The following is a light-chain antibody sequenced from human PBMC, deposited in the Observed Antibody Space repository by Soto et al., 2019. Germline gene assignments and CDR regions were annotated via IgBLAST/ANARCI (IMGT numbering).Light chain of an antibody. Sequence: EIVLTQSPGTLSLSPGERATLSCKTSQSRGSNFLAWYQHKPGQAPRLLIYASSNRATGIPDRFIGSASGTDFTPTIHRMEPEDFAVYYCQLYGISPHFCQGTRLEIK. CDR1: QSRGSNF. J-gene: IGKJ5*01. CDR3: QLYGISPH. CDR2: ASS. V-gene: IGKV3-20*01.